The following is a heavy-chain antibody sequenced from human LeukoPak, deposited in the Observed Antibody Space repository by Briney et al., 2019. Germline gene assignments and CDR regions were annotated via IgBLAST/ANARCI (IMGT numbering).Heavy chain of an antibody. CDR2: INPNSGGT. CDR3: ARDSSSWGNYGMDV. J-gene: IGHJ6*02. D-gene: IGHD6-13*01. V-gene: IGHV1-2*02. CDR1: GYTFTGYY. Sequence: ASVSVSCRASGYTFTGYYMHWVRQAPGQGLEWMGWINPNSGGTNYAQKFQATVTMTRDTSISTAYMELSRLRSDDTAVYYCARDSSSWGNYGMDVWGQGTTVTVSS.